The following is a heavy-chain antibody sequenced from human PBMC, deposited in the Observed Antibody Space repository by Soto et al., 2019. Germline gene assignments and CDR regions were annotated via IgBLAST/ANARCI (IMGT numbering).Heavy chain of an antibody. V-gene: IGHV3-15*07. CDR2: IKSKTDGGTT. J-gene: IGHJ3*02. Sequence: GGSLRLSCAASGFTFSNAWMNWVRQAQGKGMEWVGRIKSKTDGGTTDYAAPVKGRFTISRDDSKNTLYLQMNSLKTEDTAVYYCTTRVKAARPSLQAFDIWGQGTMVTVSS. D-gene: IGHD6-6*01. CDR1: GFTFSNAW. CDR3: TTRVKAARPSLQAFDI.